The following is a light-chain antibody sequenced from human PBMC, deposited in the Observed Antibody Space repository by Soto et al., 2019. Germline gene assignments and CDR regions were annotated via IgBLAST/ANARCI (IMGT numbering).Light chain of an antibody. J-gene: IGKJ1*01. CDR2: KAS. CDR3: QQYNSYPWT. CDR1: QSISSY. V-gene: IGKV1-5*03. Sequence: DIQMTQSPSSLSASVGDRVTITCRASQSISSYLNLYQQKPGKAPKLLIYKASSLESGVPSRFSGSGSGTEFTLTISSLQPDDFATYYCQQYNSYPWTFGHGTKVDIK.